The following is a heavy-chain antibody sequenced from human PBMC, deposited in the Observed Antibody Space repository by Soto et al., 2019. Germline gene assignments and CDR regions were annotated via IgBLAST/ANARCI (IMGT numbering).Heavy chain of an antibody. D-gene: IGHD6-19*01. J-gene: IGHJ3*02. V-gene: IGHV1-18*01. CDR3: ARDRGQWLVGWAFDI. CDR1: GYTFTSYG. Sequence: ASVKVSCKASGYTFTSYGISWVRQAPGQGLEWMGWISAYNGNTNYAQKPQGRVTMTTDTSTSTAYMELRSLRSDDTAVYYCARDRGQWLVGWAFDIWGQGTTVTVSS. CDR2: ISAYNGNT.